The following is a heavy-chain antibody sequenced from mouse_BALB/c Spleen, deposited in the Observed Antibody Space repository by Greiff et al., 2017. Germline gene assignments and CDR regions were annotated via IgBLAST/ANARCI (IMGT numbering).Heavy chain of an antibody. V-gene: IGHV1-26*01. J-gene: IGHJ3*01. CDR1: GYTFTDYY. CDR3: ATSTMITTGLFAY. CDR2: INPNNGDT. Sequence: EVKLMESGPELVKPGASVKMSCKASGYTFTDYYMKWVKQSHGKSLEWIGDINPNNGDTFYNQKFKGKATLTVDKSSSTAYMQLNSLTSEDSAVYYCATSTMITTGLFAYWGQGTLVTVSA. D-gene: IGHD2-4*01.